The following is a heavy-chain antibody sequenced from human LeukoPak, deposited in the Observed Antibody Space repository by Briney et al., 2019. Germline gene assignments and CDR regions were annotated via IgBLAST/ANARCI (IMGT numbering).Heavy chain of an antibody. V-gene: IGHV1-69*13. D-gene: IGHD6-13*01. CDR1: GGTFSSYA. CDR2: IIPIFGTA. CDR3: ARWAYSSSWYVWFDP. J-gene: IGHJ5*02. Sequence: ASVKVSCKASGGTFSSYAISWVRQAPGQGLEWTGGIIPIFGTANYAQKSQGRVTITADESTSTAYMELSSLRSEDTAVYYCARWAYSSSWYVWFDPWGQGTLVTVSS.